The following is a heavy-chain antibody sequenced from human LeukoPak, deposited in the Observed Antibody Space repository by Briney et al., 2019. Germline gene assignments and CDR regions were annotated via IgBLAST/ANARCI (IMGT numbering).Heavy chain of an antibody. CDR3: AELGITMIGGV. Sequence: GGSLRLSCAASGFPFSTYAMAWVREAPGKGLEWVSGISGSGDYTFYANSVKGRFTIFRDNSQNTLHLQMNSLGAEDTAVYYCAELGITMIGGVWGKGTTVTISS. CDR2: ISGSGDYT. CDR1: GFPFSTYA. V-gene: IGHV3-23*01. J-gene: IGHJ6*04. D-gene: IGHD3-10*02.